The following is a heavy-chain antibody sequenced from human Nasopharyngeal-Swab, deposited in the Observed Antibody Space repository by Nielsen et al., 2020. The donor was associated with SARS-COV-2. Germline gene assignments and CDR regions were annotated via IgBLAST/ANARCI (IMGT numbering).Heavy chain of an antibody. CDR1: GFTFSSYG. D-gene: IGHD5-18*01. CDR2: ISYDGSNK. J-gene: IGHJ3*02. V-gene: IGHV3-30*18. CDR3: AKVKIQLWLHDAFDI. Sequence: GGSLSLSCAASGFTFSSYGMHWVRQAPGKGLEWVAVISYDGSNKYYADSVKGRFTISRDNSKNTLYLQMNSLRAEDTAVYYCAKVKIQLWLHDAFDIWGQGTMVTVSS.